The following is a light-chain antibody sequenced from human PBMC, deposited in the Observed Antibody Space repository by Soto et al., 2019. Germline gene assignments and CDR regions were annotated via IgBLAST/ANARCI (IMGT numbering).Light chain of an antibody. Sequence: QAVVTQEPSLTVSPGGTVTLTCGSSTGAVTNDHHSYWVQQKPGQAPRTLIYDTSNRHSWTPARFSGSLLGGKAALTLSGAQPEDEAEYYCLLSYSGADVFGTGTKVTVL. CDR1: TGAVTNDHH. CDR3: LLSYSGADV. J-gene: IGLJ1*01. CDR2: DTS. V-gene: IGLV7-46*01.